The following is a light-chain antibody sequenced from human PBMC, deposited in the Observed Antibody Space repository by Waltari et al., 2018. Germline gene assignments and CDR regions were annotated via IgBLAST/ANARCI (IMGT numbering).Light chain of an antibody. CDR3: SAWDSNLSAWV. CDR1: SNNVGNQG. Sequence: QAGLTQPPSVSKDLRQTATLTCTGNSNNVGNQGAAWLQKYQGHPPKPLFYRNNNRPSGISARFSASRSGNTASLTITGLQPEDEADYYCSAWDSNLSAWVFGGGTKLTVL. V-gene: IGLV10-54*04. CDR2: RNN. J-gene: IGLJ3*02.